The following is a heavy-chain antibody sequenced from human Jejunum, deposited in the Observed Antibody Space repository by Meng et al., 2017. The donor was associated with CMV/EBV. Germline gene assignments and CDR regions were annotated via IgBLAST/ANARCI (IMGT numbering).Heavy chain of an antibody. CDR3: TRGLAY. CDR1: GFTFTDYY. CDR2: ISASTGGTI. D-gene: IGHD3-9*01. V-gene: IGHV3-11*04. Sequence: RLSCAASGFTFTDYYMSWIRQAPGKGLEWVSYISASTGGTIHYADSVKGRFTISRDNAKNSLYLQMNSLRVEDTAVYYCTRGLAYWGQGSLVTVSS. J-gene: IGHJ4*02.